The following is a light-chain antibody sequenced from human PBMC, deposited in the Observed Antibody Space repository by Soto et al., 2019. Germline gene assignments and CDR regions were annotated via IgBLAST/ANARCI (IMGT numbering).Light chain of an antibody. CDR1: QYISDF. CDR2: GVS. J-gene: IGKJ1*01. Sequence: DIQMTQSPSSLSASVGDRVRNTCRASQYISDFLNWYQQKPGKAPKLLIYGVSNLQPGVPSRFRGGGSGTEFTLTISSLQPEDVATYYCQNFDSAPQTFGQGTKVDI. CDR3: QNFDSAPQT. V-gene: IGKV1-27*01.